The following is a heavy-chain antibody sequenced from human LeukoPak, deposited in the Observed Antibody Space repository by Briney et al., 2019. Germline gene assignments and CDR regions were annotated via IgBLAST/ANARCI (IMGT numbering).Heavy chain of an antibody. CDR1: GYTFTSYA. J-gene: IGHJ6*02. V-gene: IGHV7-4-1*02. CDR2: INTNTGNP. CDR3: ARVGYDILTGVPMDV. Sequence: ASVKVSCKASGYTFTSYAMNWVRQAPGQGLEWLGWINTNTGNPTYAQGFTGRFVFSLDTSVSTAYLQISSLKAEDTAVYYCARVGYDILTGVPMDVWGQGTTVTVSS. D-gene: IGHD3-9*01.